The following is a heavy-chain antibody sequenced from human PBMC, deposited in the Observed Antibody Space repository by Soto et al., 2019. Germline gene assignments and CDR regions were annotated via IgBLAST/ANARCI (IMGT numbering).Heavy chain of an antibody. D-gene: IGHD1-1*01. CDR1: GGTFSSYA. CDR3: ARGWNDFPH. CDR2: IIPVFGTA. Sequence: ASVKVSCKASGGTFSSYAISWVRQAPGQGLECMGGIIPVFGTANYAQKFQGRVTINADESTSTVYMELSSLRSEDTAVYYCARGWNDFPHWGQGTLVTVS. V-gene: IGHV1-69*13. J-gene: IGHJ1*01.